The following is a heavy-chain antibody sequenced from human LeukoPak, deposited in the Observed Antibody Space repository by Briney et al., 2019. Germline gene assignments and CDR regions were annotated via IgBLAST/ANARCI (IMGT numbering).Heavy chain of an antibody. V-gene: IGHV4-34*01. CDR2: INHSGST. Sequence: SETLSLTCAVYGGSFSGYYWSWIRQPPGKGLEWIGEINHSGSTNYNPSLKSRVTISVDTSKNQFSLKLSSVTAADTAVYYCARTYTYYYDSSWYYFDYWGQGTLVTVSS. D-gene: IGHD3-22*01. CDR1: GGSFSGYY. CDR3: ARTYTYYYDSSWYYFDY. J-gene: IGHJ4*02.